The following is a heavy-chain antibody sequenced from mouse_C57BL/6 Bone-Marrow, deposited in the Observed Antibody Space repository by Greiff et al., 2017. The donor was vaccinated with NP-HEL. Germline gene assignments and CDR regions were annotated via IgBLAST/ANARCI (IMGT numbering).Heavy chain of an antibody. CDR2: IHPNSGST. D-gene: IGHD1-1*01. J-gene: IGHJ2*01. V-gene: IGHV1-64*01. Sequence: QVHVKQPGAELVKPGASVKLSCKASGYTFTSYWMHWVKQRPGQGLEWIGMIHPNSGSTNYNEKFKSKATLTVDKSSSTAYMQLSSLTSEDSAVYYCARHYYYGSSYLFDYWGQGTTLTVSS. CDR1: GYTFTSYW. CDR3: ARHYYYGSSYLFDY.